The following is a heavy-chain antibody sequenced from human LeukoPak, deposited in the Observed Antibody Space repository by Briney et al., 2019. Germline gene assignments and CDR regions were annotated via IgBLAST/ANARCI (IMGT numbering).Heavy chain of an antibody. Sequence: PSETLSLTCTVSGGSISSGGYYWSWIRQHPGKGLEWIGYIYYSGSTYYNPSLKSRVTISVDTSKNQFSLKLSSVTAADTAVYYCARVGHGYYDSSGYLYYFDYWGQGTLVTVST. D-gene: IGHD3-22*01. CDR2: IYYSGST. CDR3: ARVGHGYYDSSGYLYYFDY. J-gene: IGHJ4*02. V-gene: IGHV4-31*03. CDR1: GGSISSGGYY.